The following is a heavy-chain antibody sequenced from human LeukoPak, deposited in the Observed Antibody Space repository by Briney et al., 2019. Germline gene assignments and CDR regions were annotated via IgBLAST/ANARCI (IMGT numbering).Heavy chain of an antibody. V-gene: IGHV3-30-3*01. CDR1: GFTFSSYA. CDR3: AKEYSGSPGGFDP. Sequence: GGSLRLSCAASGFTFSSYAMHWVRQAPGKGLEWVAVISYDGSNKYYADSVKGRFTISRDNSKNTLYLQMNSLRAEDTAVYYCAKEYSGSPGGFDPWGQGTLVTVSS. CDR2: ISYDGSNK. J-gene: IGHJ5*02. D-gene: IGHD1-26*01.